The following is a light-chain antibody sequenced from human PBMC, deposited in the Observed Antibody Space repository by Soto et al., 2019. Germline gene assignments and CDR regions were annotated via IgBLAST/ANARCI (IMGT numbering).Light chain of an antibody. CDR2: EVS. V-gene: IGLV2-14*01. Sequence: QSALTQPASVSGSHGQSITISCTGTSSDVGGYNYVSWYQHHPGKAPKLMIYEVSNRPSGVSNRFSGSKSGNTASLTISGLQAEDEADYYCSSYTGSSTPVFGGGTKLTVL. CDR1: SSDVGGYNY. CDR3: SSYTGSSTPV. J-gene: IGLJ3*02.